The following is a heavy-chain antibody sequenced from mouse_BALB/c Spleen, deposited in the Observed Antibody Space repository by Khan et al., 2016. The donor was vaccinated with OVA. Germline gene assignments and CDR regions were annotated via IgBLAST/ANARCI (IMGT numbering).Heavy chain of an antibody. CDR3: ARGLFDV. Sequence: EVQLQQSGPELVKPGASVKVSCKASGYTFTDYYMKWMKQSHGKSLEWIGDINPNNGDPFYTQKFKGTATLTVDKSSNTAYTQLNSLSSEDSAVYYCARGLFDVWGAGTTVTVSS. J-gene: IGHJ1*01. CDR1: GYTFTDYY. CDR2: INPNNGDP. V-gene: IGHV1-26*01.